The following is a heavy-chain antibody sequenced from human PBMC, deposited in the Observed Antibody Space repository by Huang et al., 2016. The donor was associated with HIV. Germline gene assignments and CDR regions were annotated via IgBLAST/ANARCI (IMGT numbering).Heavy chain of an antibody. CDR2: IRSSGGNI. CDR3: VRDAGGKNF. V-gene: IGHV3-48*01. CDR1: GFSFDSYS. Sequence: VQLVESGGGLVRPGGSLRLSCAASGFSFDSYSMTWVRQAPGKTMEWRAYIRSSGGNIYYADSVKGRFTISRDNARNSLFLQLSSLRVEDTAVYHCVRDAGGKNFWGQGTLVSVSS. D-gene: IGHD1-26*01. J-gene: IGHJ4*02.